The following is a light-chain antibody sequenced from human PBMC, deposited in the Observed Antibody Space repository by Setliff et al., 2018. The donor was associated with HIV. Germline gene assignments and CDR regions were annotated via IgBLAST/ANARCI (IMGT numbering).Light chain of an antibody. V-gene: IGLV2-14*03. Sequence: QSVLTQPASVSGSPGQSITISCTGTSDDIGYYNYVSWYQQHPGKAPKILIYDVGNRPSGISDRFSGSKSGNTASLTISGLQAEDEADYYCSSYKFGSTLVFGGGTKVTVL. CDR1: SDDIGYYNY. CDR2: DVG. J-gene: IGLJ1*01. CDR3: SSYKFGSTLV.